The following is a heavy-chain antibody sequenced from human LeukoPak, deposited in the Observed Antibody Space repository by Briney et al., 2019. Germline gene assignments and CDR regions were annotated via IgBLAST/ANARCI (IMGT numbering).Heavy chain of an antibody. Sequence: SETLSLTCTVSGGSISSYYWSWIRQPAGKGLEWIGRIYTSGSTNYNPSLKGRVTMSVDTSKNQFSLKLSSVTAADTAVYYCAREGCSSTSCNIDLWGRGTLVTVSS. J-gene: IGHJ2*01. CDR1: GGSISSYY. D-gene: IGHD2-2*01. V-gene: IGHV4-4*07. CDR3: AREGCSSTSCNIDL. CDR2: IYTSGST.